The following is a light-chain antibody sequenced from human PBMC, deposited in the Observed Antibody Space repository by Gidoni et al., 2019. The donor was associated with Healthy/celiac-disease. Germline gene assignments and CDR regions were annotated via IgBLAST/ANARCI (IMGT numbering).Light chain of an antibody. J-gene: IGKJ1*01. V-gene: IGKV3-15*01. Sequence: EIVMTQSPATLSVSPGERATLSCRASQSVSSNLAWYQQKPGQAPRLLIYGASTRATGIPARFSGSWSGTEFTLTISSLQSEDFAVYYCQQYNNWPLMTFGQGTKVEIK. CDR3: QQYNNWPLMT. CDR1: QSVSSN. CDR2: GAS.